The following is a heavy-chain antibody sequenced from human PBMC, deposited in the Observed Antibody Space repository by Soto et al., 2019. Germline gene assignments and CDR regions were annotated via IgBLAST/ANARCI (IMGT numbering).Heavy chain of an antibody. J-gene: IGHJ4*02. Sequence: PGGLKRHSCAASEFTFISHCMTRIRKTPGKGLEWVSSISSSSSYIYYADSVKGRFTISRDNAKNSLYLQMNSLRAEDTAVYYCARDKVVPAAKRFLEWPTQRDPLDYWGKGTLVTVSS. CDR2: ISSSSSYI. CDR3: ARDKVVPAAKRFLEWPTQRDPLDY. D-gene: IGHD2-2*01. V-gene: IGHV3-21*01. CDR1: EFTFISHC.